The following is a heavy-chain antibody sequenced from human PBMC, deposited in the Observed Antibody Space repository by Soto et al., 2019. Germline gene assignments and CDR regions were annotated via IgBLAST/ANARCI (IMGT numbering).Heavy chain of an antibody. CDR2: INPNSGGT. V-gene: IGHV1-2*04. CDR1: GYTFTGYY. CDR3: ARDTSNYAPAFDY. D-gene: IGHD4-4*01. Sequence: QVQLVQSGAEVKKPGASVKVSCKASGYTFTGYYMHWVRQAPGQGLEWMGWINPNSGGTNYAQKFQGWVTMTKDTSISTAYMELSRLRSDDTAVYYWARDTSNYAPAFDYWGQGTLVTVSS. J-gene: IGHJ4*02.